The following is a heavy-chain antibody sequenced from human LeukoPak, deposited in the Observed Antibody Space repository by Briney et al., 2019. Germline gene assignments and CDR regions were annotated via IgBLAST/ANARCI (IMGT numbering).Heavy chain of an antibody. CDR2: IYSGGTT. V-gene: IGHV3-53*01. J-gene: IGHJ3*02. CDR3: ARGPVTRFEI. D-gene: IGHD4-17*01. Sequence: AGGSLRLSCAASGFTFSSYAMSWVRQAPGKGLEWVSVIYSGGTTYYADSVKGRFTISRDNSNNTLYLQMNSLRAEDTAVYYCARGPVTRFEIWGQGTMVTVSS. CDR1: GFTFSSYA.